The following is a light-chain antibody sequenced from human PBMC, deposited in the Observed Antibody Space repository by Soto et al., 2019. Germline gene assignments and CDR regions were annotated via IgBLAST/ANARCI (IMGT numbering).Light chain of an antibody. CDR2: DVS. CDR1: QSISTW. J-gene: IGKJ1*01. Sequence: DIQMTQSPSTLSASVGDRVTITCRASQSISTWLAWYQQKPGKAPKLLIYDVSRLESGVPSRFSGSGSGTEFTLTISSLQAEDSATYYCQQYNTFWTFGQGTKV. V-gene: IGKV1-5*01. CDR3: QQYNTFWT.